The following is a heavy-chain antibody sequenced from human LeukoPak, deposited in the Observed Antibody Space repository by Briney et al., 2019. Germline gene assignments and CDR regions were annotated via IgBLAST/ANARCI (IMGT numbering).Heavy chain of an antibody. V-gene: IGHV4-30-2*01. D-gene: IGHD5-18*01. CDR3: ARAGYSYGNDAFDI. Sequence: PSETLSLTCTVSGGSISSGGYYWSWIRQPPGKGLEWIGYIYHSGSTYYNPSLKSRVTISVDRSKNQFSLKLSSVTAADTAVYYCARAGYSYGNDAFDIWGQGTMVTVSS. CDR2: IYHSGST. CDR1: GGSISSGGYY. J-gene: IGHJ3*02.